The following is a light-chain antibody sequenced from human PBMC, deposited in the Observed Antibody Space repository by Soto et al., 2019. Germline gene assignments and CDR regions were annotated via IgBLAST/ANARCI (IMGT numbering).Light chain of an antibody. CDR1: SSNIGAGYD. J-gene: IGLJ2*01. CDR2: GNY. CDR3: QSYDSSLSHVV. V-gene: IGLV1-40*01. Sequence: QAVVAQPPSVSGAPGQRVTISCTGSSSNIGAGYDVHWYQQLPGTAPKLLIFGNYNRPSGVPDRFSGSKSDPSASLAITGLQAEDEADYYCQSYDSSLSHVVFGGGTKLTVL.